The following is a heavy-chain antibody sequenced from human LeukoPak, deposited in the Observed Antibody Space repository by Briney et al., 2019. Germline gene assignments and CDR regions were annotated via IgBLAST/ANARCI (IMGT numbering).Heavy chain of an antibody. CDR1: GGSVTTYH. V-gene: IGHV4-59*02. Sequence: SETLSLTCTVSGGSVTTYHWSWIRQPPGKGLEWIGYIYYSGSINYNPSLNSRVTISLDTSKNEFSLKLRSVTAADTAVYYCAGYPGASGDSYYFDYWGQGTRATVSS. CDR3: AGYPGASGDSYYFDY. D-gene: IGHD4-17*01. CDR2: IYYSGSI. J-gene: IGHJ4*02.